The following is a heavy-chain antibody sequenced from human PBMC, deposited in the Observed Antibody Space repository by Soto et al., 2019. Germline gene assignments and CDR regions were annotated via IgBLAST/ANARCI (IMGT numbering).Heavy chain of an antibody. CDR3: AGKKPRNVWKAAWYFDL. CDR2: IIPIFGTA. CDR1: GGTFSSYA. V-gene: IGHV1-69*01. D-gene: IGHD1-1*01. J-gene: IGHJ2*01. Sequence: QVQLVQSGAEVKKPGSSVKVSCKASGGTFSSYAISWVRQAPGQGLEWMGGIIPIFGTANYAQKFQGRVTITADESTSTAYMELSSLRSEDTAVYYCAGKKPRNVWKAAWYFDLWGRGTLVTVSS.